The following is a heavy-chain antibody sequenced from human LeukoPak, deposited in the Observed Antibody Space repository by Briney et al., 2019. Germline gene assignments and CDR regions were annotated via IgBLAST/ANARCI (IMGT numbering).Heavy chain of an antibody. CDR2: IYYSGST. CDR1: GGSISSYY. D-gene: IGHD3-16*01. Sequence: SETLSLTCTVSGGSISSYYWSWIRQPPGKGLEWIGYIYYSGSTNYNPSLKSRVTISVDTSKNQFSLKLSSVTAADTAVYYCARVYMINAFDIWGQGTMVTVSS. J-gene: IGHJ3*02. V-gene: IGHV4-59*08. CDR3: ARVYMINAFDI.